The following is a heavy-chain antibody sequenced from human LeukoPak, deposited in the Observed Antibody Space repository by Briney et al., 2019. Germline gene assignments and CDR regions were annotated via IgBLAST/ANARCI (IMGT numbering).Heavy chain of an antibody. CDR3: ARPYSAHAFDI. J-gene: IGHJ3*02. Sequence: SETLSLTCPIPGGSISSSSYYWGWIRQPPGNGLVRIGSIYYSGSTYYNPALKSRVTISVDTSKNQSSLKLSSVTAADTAVYYCARPYSAHAFDIWGQGTMVTVSS. CDR2: IYYSGST. CDR1: GGSISSSSYY. D-gene: IGHD3-16*01. V-gene: IGHV4-39*01.